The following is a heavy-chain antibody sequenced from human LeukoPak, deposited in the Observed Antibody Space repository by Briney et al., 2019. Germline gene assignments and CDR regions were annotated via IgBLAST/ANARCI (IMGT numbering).Heavy chain of an antibody. J-gene: IGHJ5*02. CDR2: IYYSGST. Sequence: SETLSLTCTVSGGSISSSSYYWGWIRQPPGKGLEWIGSIYYSGSTYYNPSLKSRVTISVDTSKNQFSLKLSSVTAADTAVYYCARHPELWFGEHNWFDPWGQGTLVTVSS. CDR1: GGSISSSSYY. V-gene: IGHV4-39*01. CDR3: ARHPELWFGEHNWFDP. D-gene: IGHD3-10*01.